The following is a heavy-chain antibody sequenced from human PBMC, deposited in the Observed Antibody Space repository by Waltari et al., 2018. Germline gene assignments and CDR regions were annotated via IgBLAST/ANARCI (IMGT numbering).Heavy chain of an antibody. Sequence: GRVRQPPGKGLEWTATISYSGATYNNPSLKSRVTISVDTSKNQFSLKLSSVTAADTAVYYCATYIGASIGTAAFDVWGQGTMVTVSS. V-gene: IGHV4-39*01. CDR2: ISYSGAT. D-gene: IGHD3-16*01. J-gene: IGHJ3*01. CDR3: ATYIGASIGTAAFDV.